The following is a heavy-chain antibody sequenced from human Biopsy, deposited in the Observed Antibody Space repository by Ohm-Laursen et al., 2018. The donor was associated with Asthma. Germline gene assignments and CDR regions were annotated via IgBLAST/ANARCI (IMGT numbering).Heavy chain of an antibody. CDR3: AKSVLVWIVATGNYFDY. CDR1: GFTFSSYA. Sequence: SLRLSCAASGFTFSSYAMSWVRQAPGKGLEWVSAISGSGGSTYYADSVKGRFTISRDNSKNTQYLQMNSLRAEDTAVYYCAKSVLVWIVATGNYFDYWGQGTLVSVSS. J-gene: IGHJ4*02. D-gene: IGHD5-12*01. V-gene: IGHV3-23*01. CDR2: ISGSGGST.